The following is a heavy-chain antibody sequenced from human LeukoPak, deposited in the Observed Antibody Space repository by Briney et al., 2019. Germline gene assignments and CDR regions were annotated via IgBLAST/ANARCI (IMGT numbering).Heavy chain of an antibody. Sequence: PGRSLRLSCAASGFSFSTYGIHWVRQAPGKGLEWVAVIWFDGNNKYYADSVKGRFTISRDNSKSTLYLEMNSLRAEDTAVYYCASLPLRYFEGMDVWGQGTTVTVSS. V-gene: IGHV3-33*01. CDR3: ASLPLRYFEGMDV. CDR2: IWFDGNNK. D-gene: IGHD3-9*01. CDR1: GFSFSTYG. J-gene: IGHJ6*02.